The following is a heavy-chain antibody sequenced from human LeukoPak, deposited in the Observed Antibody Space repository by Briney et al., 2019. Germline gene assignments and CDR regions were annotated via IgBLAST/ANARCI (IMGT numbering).Heavy chain of an antibody. CDR2: ISWNSGSI. CDR1: GFTFDDYA. V-gene: IGHV3-9*01. J-gene: IGHJ4*02. CDR3: AKDLDTVAMVRGAGDY. D-gene: IGHD3-10*01. Sequence: PGGSLRLSCAASGFTFDDYAMHWVRQAPGKGLEWVAGISWNSGSIVYADSVKGRFTISRDNAKNSLYLQMNSLRAEDTAVYYCAKDLDTVAMVRGAGDYWGQGTLVTVSS.